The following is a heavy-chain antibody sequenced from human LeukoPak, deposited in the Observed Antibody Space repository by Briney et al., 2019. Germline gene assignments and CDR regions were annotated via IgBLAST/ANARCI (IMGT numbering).Heavy chain of an antibody. D-gene: IGHD3-16*01. Sequence: SQTLSLTCGISGDTVSSNRVSWNWVRQSPSRGLEGLGRTYYRSKWYNDYAISVRSRITINPDTSKNQFSLQLNSVTPEDTAVYYCARDWGTLTDGFDIWGQGTMVIVSS. CDR1: GDTVSSNRVS. CDR3: ARDWGTLTDGFDI. V-gene: IGHV6-1*01. J-gene: IGHJ3*02. CDR2: TYYRSKWYN.